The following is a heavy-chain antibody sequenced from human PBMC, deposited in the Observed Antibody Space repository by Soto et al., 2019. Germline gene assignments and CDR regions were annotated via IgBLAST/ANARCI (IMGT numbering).Heavy chain of an antibody. J-gene: IGHJ6*02. D-gene: IGHD2-8*01. CDR3: ARGGPKTVYDYYYYGMDV. CDR2: IYYSGST. V-gene: IGHV4-59*01. Sequence: SETLSLTCTVSGGSISSYYWSWIRQPPGKGLEWIGYIYYSGSTNYNPSLKSRVTISVDTSKNQFSLKLSSVTAADTAVYYCARGGPKTVYDYYYYGMDVWGQGTTVTVSS. CDR1: GGSISSYY.